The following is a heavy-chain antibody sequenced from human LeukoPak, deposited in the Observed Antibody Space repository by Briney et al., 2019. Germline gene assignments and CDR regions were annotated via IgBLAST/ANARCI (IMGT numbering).Heavy chain of an antibody. D-gene: IGHD3-22*01. J-gene: IGHJ6*02. CDR1: GYTFTSYG. Sequence: ASVKVSCKASGYTFTSYGISWVRQAPGQGLEWMGWISAYNGNTNYAQKFQGRVTITADESTSTAYMELSSLRSEDTAVYYCARAPKVYYDSSGYYGGSVYYYYGMDVWGQGTTVTVSS. CDR3: ARAPKVYYDSSGYYGGSVYYYYGMDV. V-gene: IGHV1-18*01. CDR2: ISAYNGNT.